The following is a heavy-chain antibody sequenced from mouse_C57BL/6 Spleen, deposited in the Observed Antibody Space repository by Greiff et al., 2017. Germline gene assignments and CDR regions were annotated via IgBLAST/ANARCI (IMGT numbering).Heavy chain of an antibody. V-gene: IGHV1-62-2*01. J-gene: IGHJ3*01. CDR3: ARHGRVLLRSFMITTEDGWFAY. CDR2: FYPGSGSI. D-gene: IGHD1-1*01. Sequence: QVHVKQSGAELVKPGASVKLSCKASGYTFTEYTIHWVKQRSGQGLEWIGWFYPGSGSIKYNEKFKDKATLTADKSSSTVYMELSRLTSEDSAVYFCARHGRVLLRSFMITTEDGWFAYWGQGTLVTVSA. CDR1: GYTFTEYT.